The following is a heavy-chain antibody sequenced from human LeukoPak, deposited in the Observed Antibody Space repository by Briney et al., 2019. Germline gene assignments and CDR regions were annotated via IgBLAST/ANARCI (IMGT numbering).Heavy chain of an antibody. J-gene: IGHJ4*02. Sequence: GGSLTLSCVASGFSAFGLSSYAMSGVRQGPGKGLKWVSVVSASGFTSYVDSVKGRFTISRDESKNTVHLDMDTLRAEDTALYYCAKARTANDYGSGSFYKGFDSWGQGTLVTVSS. CDR2: VSASGFT. CDR3: AKARTANDYGSGSFYKGFDS. D-gene: IGHD3-10*01. V-gene: IGHV3-23*01. CDR1: GFSAFGLSSYA.